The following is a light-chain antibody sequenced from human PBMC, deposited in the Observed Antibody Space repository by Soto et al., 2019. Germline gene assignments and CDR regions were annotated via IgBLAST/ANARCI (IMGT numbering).Light chain of an antibody. CDR1: NSDVGSYNL. V-gene: IGLV2-23*02. CDR3: CSYAGSSTQSYV. Sequence: QSVRNQPASVSGSPGQSITISCTGTNSDVGSYNLVSWYQQHPGKAPKVIIYEVSERPSGVSDRFSGSKSGNTASLMISGLQAEDEADYYCCSYAGSSTQSYVFGSGTKVTVL. CDR2: EVS. J-gene: IGLJ1*01.